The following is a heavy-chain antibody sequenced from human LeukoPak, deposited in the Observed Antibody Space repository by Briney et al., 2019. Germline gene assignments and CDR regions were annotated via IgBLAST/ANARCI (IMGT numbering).Heavy chain of an antibody. V-gene: IGHV4-38-2*02. Sequence: TSETLSLTCTVSNYSITNNYYWGWIRQPPAKGLEWIGSIHHTGITYYTPSLESRVTISVDTSKNQFSLKLSSVTAADTAVYYCARGRKFVYWGQGTLVTVSS. D-gene: IGHD3-10*01. CDR2: IHHTGIT. CDR3: ARGRKFVY. J-gene: IGHJ4*02. CDR1: NYSITNNYY.